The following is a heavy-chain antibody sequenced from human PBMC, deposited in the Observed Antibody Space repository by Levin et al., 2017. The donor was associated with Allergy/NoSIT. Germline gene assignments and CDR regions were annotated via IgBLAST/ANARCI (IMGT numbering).Heavy chain of an antibody. V-gene: IGHV3-30*04. J-gene: IGHJ3*02. CDR3: ARARGYSSGWFDAFDI. Sequence: GESLKISCAASGFTFSSYAMHWVRQAPGKGLEWVAVISYDGSNKYYADSVKGRFTISRDNSKNTLYLQMNSLRAEDTAVYYCARARGYSSGWFDAFDIWGQGTMVTVSS. D-gene: IGHD6-19*01. CDR2: ISYDGSNK. CDR1: GFTFSSYA.